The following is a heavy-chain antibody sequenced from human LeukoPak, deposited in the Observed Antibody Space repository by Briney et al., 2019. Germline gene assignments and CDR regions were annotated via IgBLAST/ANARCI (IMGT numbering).Heavy chain of an antibody. J-gene: IGHJ3*02. CDR1: GGSIRSYF. Sequence: SETLSLTCTVSGGSIRSYFWSWIRQPPGKGLEWIGCIYYSGNTNYNPSLKSRVTISIDTSKNQFSLKLSSVTAADTAVYYCARDYAFDTWGQGTMVTVSS. CDR3: ARDYAFDT. CDR2: IYYSGNT. V-gene: IGHV4-59*01.